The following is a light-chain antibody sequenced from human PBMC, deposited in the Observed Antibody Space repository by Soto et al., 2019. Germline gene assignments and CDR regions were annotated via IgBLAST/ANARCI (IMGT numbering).Light chain of an antibody. J-gene: IGKJ5*01. CDR3: QQRHMWPIT. CDR2: DAY. CDR1: QSFRGL. V-gene: IGKV3-11*01. Sequence: EVVLTLAPFTMSLSPGESATRSCRAIQSFRGLLAWYQQKPGQAPRLLIYDAYDRATGIPPRFSGSGSGTDFTLTISSLEPEDSAVYYCQQRHMWPITFGQGRRLEIK.